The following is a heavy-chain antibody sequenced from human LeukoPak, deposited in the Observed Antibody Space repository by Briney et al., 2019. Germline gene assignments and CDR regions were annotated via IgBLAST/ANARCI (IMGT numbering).Heavy chain of an antibody. D-gene: IGHD3-9*01. CDR2: IKHDGSEK. CDR3: ARDRGYDIFTTVDY. CDR1: GFTFSSYW. J-gene: IGHJ4*02. V-gene: IGHV3-7*01. Sequence: GGSLRLSCAASGFTFSSYWMSWVRQVSGRGLEWVANIKHDGSEKNYVDSVKGRFTISRDNSKNTLYLQMNSLRAEDTAVYYCARDRGYDIFTTVDYWGQGTLVTVSS.